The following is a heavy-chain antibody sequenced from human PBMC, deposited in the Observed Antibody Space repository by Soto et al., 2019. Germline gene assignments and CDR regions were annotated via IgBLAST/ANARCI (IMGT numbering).Heavy chain of an antibody. CDR3: VREIDASGYGVIDY. V-gene: IGHV4-30-2*01. CDR1: GGSRSGGGYS. J-gene: IGHJ4*02. CDR2: IYHSGST. D-gene: IGHD3-22*01. Sequence: PSETLSVTCAVAGGSRSGGGYSWGWIRQPPVKGLEWIGYIYHSGSTYYNPSLKSRVTISVDRSKNQFSLKLSSVTAADTAVYYCVREIDASGYGVIDYWGQGTLVTVSS.